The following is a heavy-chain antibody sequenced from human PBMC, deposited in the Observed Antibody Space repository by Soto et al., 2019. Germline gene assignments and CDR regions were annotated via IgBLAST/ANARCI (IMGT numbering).Heavy chain of an antibody. D-gene: IGHD2-2*01. CDR1: GYTFTTYA. CDR3: ARAAIVLVPADNYYYYYGMDV. Sequence: QVQLMQSGAEEKKPGASVKVSCKASGYTFTTYAMHWVRQAPGQRLEWMGWINAGNGNTKYSQKFQGRVTITRDTSASTADMELSSLRSEDTAVYYCARAAIVLVPADNYYYYYGMDVWGQGTTVTVSS. CDR2: INAGNGNT. J-gene: IGHJ6*02. V-gene: IGHV1-3*05.